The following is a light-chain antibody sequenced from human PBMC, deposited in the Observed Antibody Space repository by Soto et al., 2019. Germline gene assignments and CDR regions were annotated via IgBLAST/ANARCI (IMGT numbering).Light chain of an antibody. CDR3: QSYDSSLRGV. V-gene: IGLV1-40*01. CDR1: SSNMGEGYY. J-gene: IGLJ3*02. CDR2: DDK. Sequence: QSVLTQPPSLSGAPCQRVTISCTGSSSNMGEGYYVNWYQKLPGAAPKLIIYDDKNRPSGVPERMSGSKSGTSASLAITGLKTEDEAAYYCQSYDSSLRGVFGGGTKVNVL.